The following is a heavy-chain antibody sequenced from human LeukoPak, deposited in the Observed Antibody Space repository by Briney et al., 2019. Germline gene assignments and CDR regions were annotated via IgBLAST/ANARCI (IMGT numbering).Heavy chain of an antibody. D-gene: IGHD2-2*01. Sequence: PSETLSLTCSVSGGSISTYFWSWIRQPAGKGLEWIGRIYTSGITNYNPSLNNRVTMSVDTSKNQFSLKLSSVTAADTALYFCARECSTSCYRGMDGGGQGTTVTVS. V-gene: IGHV4-4*07. CDR3: ARECSTSCYRGMDG. CDR1: GGSISTYF. CDR2: IYTSGIT. J-gene: IGHJ6*02.